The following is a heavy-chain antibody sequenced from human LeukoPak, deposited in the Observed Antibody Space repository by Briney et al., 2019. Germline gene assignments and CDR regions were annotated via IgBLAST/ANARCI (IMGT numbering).Heavy chain of an antibody. D-gene: IGHD4-17*01. V-gene: IGHV1-2*02. Sequence: ASVKVSCKASGYTFTGYYMHWVRQAPGQGLEWMGWINPNSGGTSYAQKFQGRVTMTRDTSISTAYMELSRLRSDDTAVFYCARGPSTAVTNRNYFDYWGQGTLVTVSS. J-gene: IGHJ4*02. CDR3: ARGPSTAVTNRNYFDY. CDR2: INPNSGGT. CDR1: GYTFTGYY.